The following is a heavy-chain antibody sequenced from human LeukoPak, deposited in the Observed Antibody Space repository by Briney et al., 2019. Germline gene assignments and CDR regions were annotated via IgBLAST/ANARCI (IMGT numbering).Heavy chain of an antibody. V-gene: IGHV4-59*01. CDR3: ARLAAHRWFDY. D-gene: IGHD6-6*01. Sequence: SETLSLTCTASGGSISSYYWSWIRQPPGKGLEWIGYIYYSGSTNYNPSLKSRVTISVDTSKNQFSLKLSSVTAADTAVYYCARLAAHRWFDYWGQGTLVTVSS. J-gene: IGHJ4*02. CDR2: IYYSGST. CDR1: GGSISSYY.